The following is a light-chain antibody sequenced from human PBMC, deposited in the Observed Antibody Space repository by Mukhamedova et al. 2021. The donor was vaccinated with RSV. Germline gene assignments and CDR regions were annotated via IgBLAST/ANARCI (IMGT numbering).Light chain of an antibody. CDR3: QQLTDYLFT. CDR2: NAS. V-gene: IGKV1D-13*01. Sequence: WYQSRVHGKTPHLLIYNASTLESAAPSRFSGSGSVTDFTLTISCPQPEAIATYYRQQLTDYLFTFGRGTKME. J-gene: IGKJ4*01.